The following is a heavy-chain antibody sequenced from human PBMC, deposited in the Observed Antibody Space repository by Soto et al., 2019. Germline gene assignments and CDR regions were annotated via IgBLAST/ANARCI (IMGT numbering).Heavy chain of an antibody. D-gene: IGHD2-8*01. CDR3: ARYNSYAIDY. Sequence: ASETLSLTCTVSGTSISSYYWIWIGQPPGKGLEWIANIHYSGTTNYNPSLASRVTLSVDTSKNQFSLKMTSVTAADRAMYFCARYNSYAIDYWGRGTLVTVSS. J-gene: IGHJ4*02. V-gene: IGHV4-59*01. CDR1: GTSISSYY. CDR2: IHYSGTT.